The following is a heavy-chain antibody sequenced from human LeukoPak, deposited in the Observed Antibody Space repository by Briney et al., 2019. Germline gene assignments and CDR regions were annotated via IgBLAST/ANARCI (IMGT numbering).Heavy chain of an antibody. J-gene: IGHJ6*02. CDR2: IKSGGST. Sequence: PGGSLRLSCAASGFTVSGAYLNWVRQAPGKGLEWVSVIKSGGSTDYADSVKGRFTISRDNFKNTLYLQLNSLRAEDTAVYYCASDFGTGIYYGMDVWGQGTTVTVSS. V-gene: IGHV3-66*01. CDR1: GFTVSGAY. D-gene: IGHD3-10*01. CDR3: ASDFGTGIYYGMDV.